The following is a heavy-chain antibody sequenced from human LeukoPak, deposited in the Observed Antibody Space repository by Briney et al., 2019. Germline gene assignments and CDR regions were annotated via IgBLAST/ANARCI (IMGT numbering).Heavy chain of an antibody. CDR1: GYTFTGYY. CDR2: INPSSGGT. J-gene: IGHJ4*02. CDR3: ARDAQYGDYRGGDY. D-gene: IGHD4-17*01. Sequence: ASVKVSCKASGYTFTGYYIHWVRQAPGQGLEWMGWINPSSGGTNYAQKFQGRVTMTRDTSISTAYMALSRLRSDDTAVYYCARDAQYGDYRGGDYWGQGTLVTVSS. V-gene: IGHV1-2*02.